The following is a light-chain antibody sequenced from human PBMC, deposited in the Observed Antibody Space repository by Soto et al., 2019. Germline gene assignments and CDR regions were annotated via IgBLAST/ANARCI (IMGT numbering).Light chain of an antibody. CDR2: AAS. CDR3: QKFNAFPT. J-gene: IGKJ4*01. CDR1: QAISNY. V-gene: IGKV1-27*01. Sequence: DIQMTQSPSSLSASVGDRVTITCRASQAISNYLAWYQQKPGKVPTLLIYAASTLQSGVPSRFSGSGSGTDFTLTISSLQPEDAATYYCQKFNAFPTCGGGTKVEI.